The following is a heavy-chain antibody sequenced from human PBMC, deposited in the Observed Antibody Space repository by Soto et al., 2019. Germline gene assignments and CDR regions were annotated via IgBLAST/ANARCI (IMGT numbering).Heavy chain of an antibody. D-gene: IGHD3-16*02. Sequence: SLQVSCKGSGGSYTSYAISWLRQSPIQVLELMGGIVPIFGTANYSQKVQGRFTITADKSTSTAYMELSSLRSEDTAVYYRARGGLYDYVWGSYRYTSRGNGLAVWGQGTPVTVSS. CDR3: ARGGLYDYVWGSYRYTSRGNGLAV. J-gene: IGHJ6*02. V-gene: IGHV1-69*06. CDR1: GGSYTSYA. CDR2: IVPIFGTA.